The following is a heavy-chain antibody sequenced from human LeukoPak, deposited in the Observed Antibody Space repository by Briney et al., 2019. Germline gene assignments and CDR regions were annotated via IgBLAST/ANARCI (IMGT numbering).Heavy chain of an antibody. D-gene: IGHD1-26*01. Sequence: PPGGSLRLSCAASGFTFSSYEMNWVRQAPGKGLEWVSYISSSGSTIYYADSVKGRFTISRDNAKNSLYLQMNSLRAEDTAVYYCASRASEWEPYAFDIWGQGTMVTVSS. CDR1: GFTFSSYE. J-gene: IGHJ3*02. CDR2: ISSSGSTI. V-gene: IGHV3-48*03. CDR3: ASRASEWEPYAFDI.